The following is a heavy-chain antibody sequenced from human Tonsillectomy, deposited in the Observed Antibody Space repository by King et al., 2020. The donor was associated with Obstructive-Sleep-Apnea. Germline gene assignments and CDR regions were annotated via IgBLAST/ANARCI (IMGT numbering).Heavy chain of an antibody. Sequence: QLQESGPGLVKPSETLSLTCTVSGGSISSSSYYWGWIRQPPGKGREWIGSIYYSGSTYYNPSLKSRVTISVDTSKNQFSLKLSSVTAADTAVYYCARDRFWWLRGIRYPDYWGQGTLVTVSS. D-gene: IGHD5-12*01. J-gene: IGHJ4*02. CDR3: ARDRFWWLRGIRYPDY. CDR1: GGSISSSSYY. V-gene: IGHV4-39*07. CDR2: IYYSGST.